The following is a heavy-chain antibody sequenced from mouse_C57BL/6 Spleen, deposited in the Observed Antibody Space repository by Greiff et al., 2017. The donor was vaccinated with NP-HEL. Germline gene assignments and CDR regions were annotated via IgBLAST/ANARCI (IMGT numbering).Heavy chain of an antibody. Sequence: QVQLQQPGAELVMPGASVKLSCKASGYTFTSYWMHWVKQRPGQGLEWIGEIDPSDSYTNYNQKFKGKSTLTVDKSSSTAYMQLSSLTSEDSAVYYCARSIYYGTFSYAMDYWGQGTSVTVSS. CDR1: GYTFTSYW. D-gene: IGHD1-1*01. V-gene: IGHV1-69*01. CDR2: IDPSDSYT. J-gene: IGHJ4*01. CDR3: ARSIYYGTFSYAMDY.